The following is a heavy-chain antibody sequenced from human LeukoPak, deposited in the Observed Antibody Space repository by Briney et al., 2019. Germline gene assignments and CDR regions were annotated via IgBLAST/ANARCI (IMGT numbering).Heavy chain of an antibody. J-gene: IGHJ4*02. CDR1: GFTFSSYS. D-gene: IGHD5/OR15-5a*01. Sequence: GGSLRLPCAASGFTFSSYSMNWVRQAPGKRLEWVSSISSSSSYIYYADSVKGRFTISRDNAKNSLYLQMNSLRAEDTAVYYCARAPALRSALDYWGQGTLVTVSS. V-gene: IGHV3-21*01. CDR3: ARAPALRSALDY. CDR2: ISSSSSYI.